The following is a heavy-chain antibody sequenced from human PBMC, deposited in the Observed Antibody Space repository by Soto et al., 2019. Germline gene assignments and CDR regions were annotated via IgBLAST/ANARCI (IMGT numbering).Heavy chain of an antibody. CDR2: IYHTGIT. D-gene: IGHD2-21*02. CDR3: ATYVVPTAIGMGYFEP. V-gene: IGHV4-30-4*01. J-gene: IGHJ5*02. Sequence: QVQLQESGPGLVKPSQTLSLTCTVSGGSISSGDYYWSWIRQPPGKGLEWIGYIYHTGITFYNPSLKSRVTLSVETSKNQRSLKLKSVTAADTAVYYCATYVVPTAIGMGYFEPWGQGTLVTVSS. CDR1: GGSISSGDYY.